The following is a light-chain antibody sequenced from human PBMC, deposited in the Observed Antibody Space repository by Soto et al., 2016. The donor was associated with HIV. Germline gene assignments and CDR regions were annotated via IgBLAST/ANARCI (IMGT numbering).Light chain of an antibody. J-gene: IGKJ4*01. Sequence: AIRMTQSPSSFSASTGDRVTITCRASQGISSYLAWYQQKPGKAPKLLIYAASALQSGVPSRFSGSGSGTDFTLTISCLQSEDFATYYCQQYYSYPPTFGGGTEGG. CDR1: QGISSY. CDR3: QQYYSYPPT. V-gene: IGKV1-8*01. CDR2: AAS.